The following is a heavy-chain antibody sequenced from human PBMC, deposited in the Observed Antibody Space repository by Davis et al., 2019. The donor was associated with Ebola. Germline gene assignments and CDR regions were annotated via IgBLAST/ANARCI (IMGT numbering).Heavy chain of an antibody. V-gene: IGHV3-48*02. J-gene: IGHJ4*02. CDR1: GFTFSSYS. CDR3: ARAEYCGGDCYPFDY. CDR2: ISSSSTI. Sequence: PGGSLRLSCAASGFTFSSYSMNWVRQAPGKGLEWVSYISSSSTIYYADSVKGRFTISRDNAKNSLYLQMNSLRDEDTAVYYCARAEYCGGDCYPFDYWGQGTLVTVSS. D-gene: IGHD2-21*02.